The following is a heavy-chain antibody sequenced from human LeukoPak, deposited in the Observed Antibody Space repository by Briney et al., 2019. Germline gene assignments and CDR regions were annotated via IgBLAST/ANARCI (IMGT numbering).Heavy chain of an antibody. V-gene: IGHV4-59*12. D-gene: IGHD6-6*01. CDR1: GGSISSYY. CDR2: IYYSGST. CDR3: ARDSVSSSSSPFFDY. J-gene: IGHJ4*02. Sequence: SETLSLTCTVSGGSISSYYWSWIRQPPGKGLEWIGYIYYSGSTNYNPSLKSRVTISVDTSKNQFSLKLSSVTAADTAVYYCARDSVSSSSSPFFDYWGQGTLVTVSS.